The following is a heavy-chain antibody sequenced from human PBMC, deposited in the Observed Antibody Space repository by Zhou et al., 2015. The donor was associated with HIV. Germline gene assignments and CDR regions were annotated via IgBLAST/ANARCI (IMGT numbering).Heavy chain of an antibody. Sequence: QVQLVQSGAEVKKPGSSVKVSCKASGGTFSSYAISWVRQAPGQGLEWMGGIIPIFGTANYAQKFQGRVTITADKSTSTAYMELSSLRSEDTAVYYCARARPRSGYYRYYFDYWGQGTLVTVSS. CDR1: GGTFSSYA. CDR2: IIPIFGTA. CDR3: ARARPRSGYYRYYFDY. V-gene: IGHV1-69*06. J-gene: IGHJ4*02. D-gene: IGHD3-3*01.